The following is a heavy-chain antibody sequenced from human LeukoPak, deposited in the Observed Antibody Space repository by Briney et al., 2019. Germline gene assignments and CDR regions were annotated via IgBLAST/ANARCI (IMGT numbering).Heavy chain of an antibody. CDR2: INHSGST. D-gene: IGHD6-6*01. CDR1: GGSFSGYY. CDR3: ARGRGIAARGEMGLYY. Sequence: SETLSLTCAVYGGSFSGYYWSWIRQPPGKGLEWSGEINHSGSTNYNPSLKSRVAISVDTSKNQCSLKLSSVAAADTAVYYCARGRGIAARGEMGLYYWGQGTLVTVSS. J-gene: IGHJ4*02. V-gene: IGHV4-34*01.